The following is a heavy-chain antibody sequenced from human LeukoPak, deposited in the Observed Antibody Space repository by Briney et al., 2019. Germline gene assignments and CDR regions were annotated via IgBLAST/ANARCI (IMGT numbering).Heavy chain of an antibody. CDR1: GYTFTSYG. CDR2: IIPIFGTA. CDR3: ALQLVIDYYYYMDV. V-gene: IGHV1-69*13. Sequence: SVKVSCKASGYTFTSYGISWVRQAPGQGLEWMGGIIPIFGTANYTQKFQGRVTITADESTSTAYMELGSLRSEDTAVYYCALQLVIDYYYYMDVWGKGTTVTVSS. J-gene: IGHJ6*03. D-gene: IGHD6-6*01.